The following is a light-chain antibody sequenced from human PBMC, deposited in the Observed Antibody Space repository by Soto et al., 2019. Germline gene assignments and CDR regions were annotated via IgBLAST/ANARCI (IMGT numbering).Light chain of an antibody. J-gene: IGLJ2*01. CDR1: SSDVGTYNL. Sequence: QSVLTQPASVSGSPGQSITIFCTGTSSDVGTYNLVSWYQQHPGKAPKLIIYEVTKRPEGISNRFSGSKSGNTASLTVSGLQAEDEAEYYCCSYAGGDTYVLFGGGTKLTVL. CDR2: EVT. CDR3: CSYAGGDTYVL. V-gene: IGLV2-23*02.